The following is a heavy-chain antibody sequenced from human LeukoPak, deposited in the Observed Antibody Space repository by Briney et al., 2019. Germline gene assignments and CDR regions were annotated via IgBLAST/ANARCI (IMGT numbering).Heavy chain of an antibody. CDR3: ARALYLWFGDGPQGGSDY. CDR1: GYTFTSYG. V-gene: IGHV1-18*01. CDR2: ISAYNGNT. Sequence: ASVKVSCKASGYTFTSYGISWVRQAPGQGLEWMGWISAYNGNTNYAQKLQGRVTMTTDTSTSTAYMELRSLRSDDTAVYYCARALYLWFGDGPQGGSDYWGQGTLVTVSS. D-gene: IGHD3-10*01. J-gene: IGHJ4*02.